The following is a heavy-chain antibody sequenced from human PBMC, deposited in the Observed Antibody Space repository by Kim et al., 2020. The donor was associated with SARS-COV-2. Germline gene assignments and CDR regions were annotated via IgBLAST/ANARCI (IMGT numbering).Heavy chain of an antibody. D-gene: IGHD1-26*01. J-gene: IGHJ3*02. V-gene: IGHV1-3*01. CDR3: ARPDYSGSWRNAFDI. Sequence: QKCQGRVTITRDTSASTAYMELSGLRSEDTAVYYCARPDYSGSWRNAFDIWGQGTMVTVSS.